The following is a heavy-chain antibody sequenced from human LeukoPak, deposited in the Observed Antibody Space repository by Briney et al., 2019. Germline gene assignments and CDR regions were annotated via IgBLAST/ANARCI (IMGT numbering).Heavy chain of an antibody. J-gene: IGHJ4*02. CDR1: GFTFSSYA. CDR3: ARGGRVGAATH. D-gene: IGHD2-15*01. Sequence: GGSLRLSCAASGFTFSSYAMSWVRQAPGKGLEWVSAISGSGGSTYYADSVKGRFTISRDNAKNSLYLQMNSLRAEDTAVYYCARGGRVGAATHWGQGVLVTVSS. CDR2: ISGSGGST. V-gene: IGHV3-23*01.